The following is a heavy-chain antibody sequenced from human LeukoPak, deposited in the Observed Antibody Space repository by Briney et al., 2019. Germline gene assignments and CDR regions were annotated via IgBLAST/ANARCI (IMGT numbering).Heavy chain of an antibody. J-gene: IGHJ6*02. CDR1: GGTFSSYA. Sequence: ASVKVSCKASGGTFSSYAISWVRQAPGQGLEWMGGIIPIFGTANYAQKFQGRVTITADESTSTAYMELSSLRSEDTAVYYCASTNDILTGYRYYYYGLDVWGQGTTVTVSS. D-gene: IGHD3-9*01. V-gene: IGHV1-69*13. CDR3: ASTNDILTGYRYYYYGLDV. CDR2: IIPIFGTA.